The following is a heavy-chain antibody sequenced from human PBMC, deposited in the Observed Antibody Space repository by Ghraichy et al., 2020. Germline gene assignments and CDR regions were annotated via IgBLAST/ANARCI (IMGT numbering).Heavy chain of an antibody. CDR3: AKEISDYVGHYYGMDV. D-gene: IGHD4-17*01. Sequence: GGSLRLSCAASGFTFDDYAMYWVRQGPGKGLEWVSGISWNSGTIGYADSVKGRFTISRDNAKNSLYLQMNSLRAEDTAFYYCAKEISDYVGHYYGMDVWGQGITVTVSS. J-gene: IGHJ6*02. V-gene: IGHV3-9*01. CDR2: ISWNSGTI. CDR1: GFTFDDYA.